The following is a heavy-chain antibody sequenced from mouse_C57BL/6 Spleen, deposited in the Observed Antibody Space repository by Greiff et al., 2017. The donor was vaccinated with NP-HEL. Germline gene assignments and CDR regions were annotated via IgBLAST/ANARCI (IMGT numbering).Heavy chain of an antibody. Sequence: QVQLKQSGPELVKPGASVKISCKASGYAFSSSWMNWVKQRPGKGLEWIGRIYPGDGDTNYNGKFKGKATLTADKSSSTAYMQLSSLTSEDSAVYFCARRGYYDYGFAYWGQGTLVTVSA. D-gene: IGHD2-4*01. CDR2: IYPGDGDT. CDR3: ARRGYYDYGFAY. J-gene: IGHJ3*01. CDR1: GYAFSSSW. V-gene: IGHV1-82*01.